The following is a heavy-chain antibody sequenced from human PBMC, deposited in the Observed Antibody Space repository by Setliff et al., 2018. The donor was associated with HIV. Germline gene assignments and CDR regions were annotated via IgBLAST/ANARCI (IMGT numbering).Heavy chain of an antibody. D-gene: IGHD3-3*01. V-gene: IGHV3-23*01. J-gene: IGHJ5*02. CDR3: ARGFTIFGVGFSADPTGNWFDP. Sequence: GGSLRLSCVASGLTFSNYAMSWVRQAPGKGLEWVSGISGGGGGTYYADSVKGRFTISRDNSKNTLFLEMNSLRADDTAVYYCARGFTIFGVGFSADPTGNWFDPWGQGTLVTVSS. CDR2: ISGGGGGT. CDR1: GLTFSNYA.